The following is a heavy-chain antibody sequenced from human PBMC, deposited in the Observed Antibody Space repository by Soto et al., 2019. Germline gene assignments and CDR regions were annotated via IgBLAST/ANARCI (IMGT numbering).Heavy chain of an antibody. CDR1: GFVFKDSS. CDR2: IRDRAFSYAT. V-gene: IGHV3-73*01. CDR3: TRLISAAQDY. J-gene: IGHJ4*02. D-gene: IGHD3-10*01. Sequence: EVLLVESGGGLVQPGGSLKLSCAASGFVFKDSSIHWVRQASGKGLEWVGRIRDRAFSYATAYAASVKGRFNISRDDSTNTAYLQMNRVNTEDTAIYYCTRLISAAQDYWGQGTLVTVSS.